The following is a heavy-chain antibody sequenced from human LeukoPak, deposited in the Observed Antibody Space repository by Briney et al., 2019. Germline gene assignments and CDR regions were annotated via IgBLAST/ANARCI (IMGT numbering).Heavy chain of an antibody. CDR2: ISTSGNYI. Sequence: KPGGSLLLSCAASGFTFRDYSMNWVRQAPGKGLEWVSYISTSGNYIYYADSVKGRFTISRDNAKNSLYLQMHSLRAEDTALYYCARGAYNSGGTHENWGQGTLVTVSS. V-gene: IGHV3-21*01. CDR1: GFTFRDYS. J-gene: IGHJ4*02. CDR3: ARGAYNSGGTHEN. D-gene: IGHD3-22*01.